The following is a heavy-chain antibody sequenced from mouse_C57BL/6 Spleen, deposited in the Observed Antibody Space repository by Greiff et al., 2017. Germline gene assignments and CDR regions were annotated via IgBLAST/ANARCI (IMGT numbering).Heavy chain of an antibody. CDR3: ARRDNYDGYYFDY. Sequence: VQLQQPGAELVKPGASVKLSCKASGYTFTSYWMQWVKQRPGQGLEWIGEFDPSDSYTNYNQKFKGKATMTVDPSSSTAYMQLSSLTSEDSAVYYGARRDNYDGYYFDYWGQGTTLTVSS. D-gene: IGHD2-4*01. CDR1: GYTFTSYW. CDR2: FDPSDSYT. V-gene: IGHV1-50*01. J-gene: IGHJ2*01.